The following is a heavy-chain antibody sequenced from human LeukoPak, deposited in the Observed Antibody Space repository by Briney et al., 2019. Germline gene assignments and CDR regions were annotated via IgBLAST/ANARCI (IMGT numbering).Heavy chain of an antibody. J-gene: IGHJ3*02. Sequence: PSETLSLTCTVSGGSISSYYWSWIRQPPGKGLEWIGYIYYSGSTNYNPSLKSRVTISVDTSKNQFSLKLSSVTAADTAVYYCARGYSGSSRALDIWGQGTMVTVSS. CDR3: ARGYSGSSRALDI. CDR2: IYYSGST. CDR1: GGSISSYY. D-gene: IGHD1-26*01. V-gene: IGHV4-59*01.